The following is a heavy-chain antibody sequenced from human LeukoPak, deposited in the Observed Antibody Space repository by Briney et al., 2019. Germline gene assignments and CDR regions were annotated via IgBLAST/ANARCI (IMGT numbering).Heavy chain of an antibody. J-gene: IGHJ4*02. D-gene: IGHD3-10*01. Sequence: ASVKVSCKASGYTFTGYYIHWVRQAPGQGLEWMGWINPNSGGANYAQKFQGRVTMTRDTSISTAYMELSRLRSDDTAVYYCARDPAEIDSYYYGSGSPGVVDYWGQGTLVTVSS. CDR2: INPNSGGA. V-gene: IGHV1-2*02. CDR3: ARDPAEIDSYYYGSGSPGVVDY. CDR1: GYTFTGYY.